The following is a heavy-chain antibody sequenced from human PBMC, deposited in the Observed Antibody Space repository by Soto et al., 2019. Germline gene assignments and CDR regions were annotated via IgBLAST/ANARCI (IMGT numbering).Heavy chain of an antibody. J-gene: IGHJ4*02. CDR2: IIPIFGTA. CDR3: ARSADRTAHQYSSGWYY. CDR1: GGTFSSYA. Sequence: ASVKVSCKASGGTFSSYAISWVRQAPGQGLEWMGGIIPIFGTANYAQKFQGRVTITADESTSTAYMELSSLRSEDTAVYYCARSADRTAHQYSSGWYYWGQGTLVTVSS. V-gene: IGHV1-69*13. D-gene: IGHD6-19*01.